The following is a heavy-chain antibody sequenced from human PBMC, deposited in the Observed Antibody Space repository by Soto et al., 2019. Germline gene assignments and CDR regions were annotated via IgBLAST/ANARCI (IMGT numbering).Heavy chain of an antibody. CDR1: VASVTSSW. V-gene: IGHV3-7*04. CDR2: TNEAGSEK. J-gene: IGHJ6*01. D-gene: IGHD2-21*02. CDR3: AREARPDVLRDLLIRQRAKIWGGDPSRGIGHYSYGMDI. Sequence: GSLRLSCASAVASVTSSWMTGVRQAPGKVLALPLHTNEAGSEKDYGDSRKGRFTISRDNAKNSLYLQMTGLRADDTAVYFCAREARPDVLRDLLIRQRAKIWGGDPSRGIGHYSYGMDIWGQGTTVTVSS.